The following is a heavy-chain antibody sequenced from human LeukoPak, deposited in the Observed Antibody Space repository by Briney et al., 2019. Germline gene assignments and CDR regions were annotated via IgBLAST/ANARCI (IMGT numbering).Heavy chain of an antibody. CDR2: ISSSSSTI. CDR3: ARSAEYIKGLDY. Sequence: PGGSLRLSGAASGFTFVSYSMNWFRQAPGKGREGVSYISSSSSTIYYADSVKGRFTISRDNAKNSLYLQMNSLRAEDTAVYYCARSAEYIKGLDYWGQGTLVTVSS. V-gene: IGHV3-48*01. CDR1: GFTFVSYS. J-gene: IGHJ4*02. D-gene: IGHD2-2*01.